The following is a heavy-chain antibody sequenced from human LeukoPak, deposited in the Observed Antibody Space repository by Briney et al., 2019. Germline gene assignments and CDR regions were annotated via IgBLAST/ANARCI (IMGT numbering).Heavy chain of an antibody. CDR3: ERTPHPFPNCSGSSCYALGYYYYMDV. V-gene: IGHV3-21*01. D-gene: IGHD2-15*01. CDR1: GFTFSRCS. CDR2: ISSSRSYI. Sequence: GGALRLPCAASGFTFSRCSMNWVRQAPGKGLEWVSSISSSRSYIYYADSVKGRFTISRDNAKNSLYLQMNSLRAEDTAVYYCERTPHPFPNCSGSSCYALGYYYYMDVWGKGTTVTVSS. J-gene: IGHJ6*03.